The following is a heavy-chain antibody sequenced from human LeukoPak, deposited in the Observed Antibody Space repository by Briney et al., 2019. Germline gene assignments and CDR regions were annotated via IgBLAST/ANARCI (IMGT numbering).Heavy chain of an antibody. CDR1: GCSFKSYW. CDR3: ERRAHLSGDYDGVDY. J-gene: IGHJ4*02. Sequence: GESLKISRKGSGCSFKSYWIGWVRQMPGKGLECMGIIYPGDSDTRYSPSFQGQVTISADKSISTAYLQRSSLQASDTAMYYCERRAHLSGDYDGVDYGGQGTLVTVSS. V-gene: IGHV5-51*01. CDR2: IYPGDSDT. D-gene: IGHD4-17*01.